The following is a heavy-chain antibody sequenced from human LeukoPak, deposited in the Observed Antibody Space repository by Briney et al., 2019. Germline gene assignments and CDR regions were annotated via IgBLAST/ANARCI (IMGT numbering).Heavy chain of an antibody. CDR2: ISSSGSTI. V-gene: IGHV3-48*03. CDR1: GFTFSSYE. J-gene: IGHJ4*02. CDR3: ARDRRSDYFDY. Sequence: GGSLRLSCAASGFTFSSYEMNWVRQAPGKGLEWVSYISSSGSTIYYADSVEGRFTISRDNAKNSLYLQMNSLRAEDTAVYYCARDRRSDYFDYWGQGTLVTVSS.